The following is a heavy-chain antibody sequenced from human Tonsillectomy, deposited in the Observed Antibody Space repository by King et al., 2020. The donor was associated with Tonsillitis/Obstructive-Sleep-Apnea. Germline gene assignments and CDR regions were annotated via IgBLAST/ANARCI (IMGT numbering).Heavy chain of an antibody. CDR1: GGSISSYY. J-gene: IGHJ6*03. V-gene: IGHV4-59*01. D-gene: IGHD3-16*01. Sequence: QLQESGPGLVKPSETLSLTCTVSGGSISSYYWSWIRQPPGKGLEWIGYIYYSGSTNYNPSLTSRVTISVDTSKNQFSLKLSSVTAADTAVYYCASGGYYYYMDVWGKGTTVTVSS. CDR3: ASGGYYYYMDV. CDR2: IYYSGST.